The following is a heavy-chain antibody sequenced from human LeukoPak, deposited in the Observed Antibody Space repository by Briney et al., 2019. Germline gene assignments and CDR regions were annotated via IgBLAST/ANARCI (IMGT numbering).Heavy chain of an antibody. CDR3: ARGGGFDQI. D-gene: IGHD5-12*01. J-gene: IGHJ3*02. CDR2: ISPSGTT. CDR1: GGSINTSW. Sequence: PSETRSLTCTVAGGSINTSWWTWVRQPAGKGLEWIGRISPSGTTNYNPSLKSRVTMSRDTSKNQFSLKLNSVTAADTAVYYCARGGGFDQIWGQGTMVTISS. V-gene: IGHV4-4*07.